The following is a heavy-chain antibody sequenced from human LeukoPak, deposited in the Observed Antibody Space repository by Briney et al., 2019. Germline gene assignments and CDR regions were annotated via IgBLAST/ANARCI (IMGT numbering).Heavy chain of an antibody. V-gene: IGHV5-51*01. D-gene: IGHD6-19*01. CDR2: IYPGGSDL. Sequence: GESLKISCQGSGYSFSNYWIGWVRQMPGKGLEYMGFIYPGGSDLRYSPSFQGQVTISVDKSITTAYLQWSSLKASDTAMYYCARHVVNLAVPGAPSWIDPWGQGTQVTVSS. CDR3: ARHVVNLAVPGAPSWIDP. CDR1: GYSFSNYW. J-gene: IGHJ5*02.